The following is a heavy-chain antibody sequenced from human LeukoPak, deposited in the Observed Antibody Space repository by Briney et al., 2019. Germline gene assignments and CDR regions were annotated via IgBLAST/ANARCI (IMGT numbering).Heavy chain of an antibody. CDR3: ASASGGSSVDWFDP. D-gene: IGHD2-15*01. Sequence: ASVKVSCKASGYTFTSYDINWVRQATGQGLEWMGWMNPNSGNTDYAQKFQGRVTMTRNTSISTAYMELSSLRSEDTAVYYCASASGGSSVDWFDPWGQGTLVTVSS. J-gene: IGHJ5*02. CDR1: GYTFTSYD. CDR2: MNPNSGNT. V-gene: IGHV1-8*01.